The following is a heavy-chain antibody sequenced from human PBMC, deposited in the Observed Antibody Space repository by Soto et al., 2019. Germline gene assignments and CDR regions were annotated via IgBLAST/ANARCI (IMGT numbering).Heavy chain of an antibody. CDR2: IHQSGST. D-gene: IGHD6-13*01. V-gene: IGHV4-38-2*01. Sequence: SETLSLTCAVSGYSISSGYSWGWIRQPPGKGLEWIGSIHQSGSTYYNPSLKSRVTISVDTSKNQFSLKLSSVTAADTAVYYCARRKNTTWYVGYWGQGALVTVS. J-gene: IGHJ4*02. CDR1: GYSISSGYS. CDR3: ARRKNTTWYVGY.